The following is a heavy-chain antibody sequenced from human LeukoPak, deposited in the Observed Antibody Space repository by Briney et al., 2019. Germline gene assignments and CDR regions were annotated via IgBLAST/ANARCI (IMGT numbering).Heavy chain of an antibody. V-gene: IGHV4-59*01. CDR1: GGSINSYY. Sequence: PSETPSLTCTVSGGSINSYYWSWIRQPPGKGLECIGYIHYTGSTNYNPSLKSRVTISVDTSKNQFSLKLSSVTAADTAIYYCARGGYYGSGNDFRFDPWGRGTPVTVSS. D-gene: IGHD3-10*01. CDR2: IHYTGST. J-gene: IGHJ5*02. CDR3: ARGGYYGSGNDFRFDP.